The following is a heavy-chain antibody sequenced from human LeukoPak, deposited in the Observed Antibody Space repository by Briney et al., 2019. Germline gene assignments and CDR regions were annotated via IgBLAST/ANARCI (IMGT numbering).Heavy chain of an antibody. J-gene: IGHJ4*02. CDR2: ITSSSSYI. V-gene: IGHV3-21*01. CDR3: ARASMVWGVIINRLDY. Sequence: ALRLSCAASGFTFSIYSMNWVRQAPGKGLEWVSSITSSSSYIYYADSVKGRFTISRDNAKNSLYLQMNSLRAEDTAVYYCARASMVWGVIINRLDYWGQGTPVTVSS. D-gene: IGHD3-10*01. CDR1: GFTFSIYS.